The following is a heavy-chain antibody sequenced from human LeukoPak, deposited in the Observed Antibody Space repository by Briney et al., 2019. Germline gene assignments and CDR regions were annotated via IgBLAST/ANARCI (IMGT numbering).Heavy chain of an antibody. V-gene: IGHV3-30*18. CDR3: AKDADTATIIYWYFDL. CDR1: GFTLSSFG. CDR2: ISDDGSNT. J-gene: IGHJ2*01. D-gene: IGHD5-18*01. Sequence: PGGSLRLSCTASGFTLSSFGMHWVRQAPGKGLESVAVISDDGSNTYYADSVKGRFTISRDNSKNTLYLQLNSLRTEDTAVYYCAKDADTATIIYWYFDLWGRGTLVTVSS.